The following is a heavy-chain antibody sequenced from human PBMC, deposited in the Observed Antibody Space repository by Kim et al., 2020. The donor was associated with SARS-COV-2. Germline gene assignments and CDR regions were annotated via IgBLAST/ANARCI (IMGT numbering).Heavy chain of an antibody. CDR1: GFKFDDYA. CDR2: ISWNTGLT. J-gene: IGHJ3*01. D-gene: IGHD3-9*01. CDR3: AKDIEYDIFSGYAFDL. Sequence: GGSLRLSCAASGFKFDDYAMHWVRQAPGKGLEWVSSISWNTGLTAYADSVKGRFTLSRDNAKTSLFLQMNSLKTDDTALYFCAKDIEYDIFSGYAFDLWGQGTMVIVSS. V-gene: IGHV3-9*01.